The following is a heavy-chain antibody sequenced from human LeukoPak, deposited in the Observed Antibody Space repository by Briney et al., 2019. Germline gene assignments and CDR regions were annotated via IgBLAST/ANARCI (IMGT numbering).Heavy chain of an antibody. CDR2: IRYDGSNK. V-gene: IGHV3-30*02. Sequence: GRSLRLPCAASGFTFSSYGMHWVRQAPGKGLEWVAFIRYDGSNKYYADSVKGRFTISRDNSKNTLYLQMNSLRAEDTAVYYCARPREVLHQCLVQLHFDYWGQGTLVTVSS. CDR3: ARPREVLHQCLVQLHFDY. CDR1: GFTFSSYG. D-gene: IGHD6-19*01. J-gene: IGHJ4*02.